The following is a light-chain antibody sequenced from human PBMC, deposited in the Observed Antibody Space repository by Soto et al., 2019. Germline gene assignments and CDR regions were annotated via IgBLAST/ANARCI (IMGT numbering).Light chain of an antibody. CDR1: TSNIGDNS. V-gene: IGLV1-51*01. Sequence: QSVLTQPPSISAAPGPMVAISCSGTTSNIGDNSVSWYQHLPGTAPKVLISDNTRRPLGIPDRFSGSKSGTSANLTIPGLQTGDDADYYCATWDSALSAGVFGGGTKLTVL. CDR3: ATWDSALSAGV. CDR2: DNT. J-gene: IGLJ3*02.